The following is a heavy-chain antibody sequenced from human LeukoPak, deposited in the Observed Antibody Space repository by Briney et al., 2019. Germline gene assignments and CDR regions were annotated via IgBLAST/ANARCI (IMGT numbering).Heavy chain of an antibody. CDR2: IYHSGST. D-gene: IGHD6-13*01. V-gene: IGHV4-4*02. CDR3: ARKEGGQLVNTRRWLDP. CDR1: GGSISSRNW. Sequence: SETLSLTCAVSGGSISSRNWWSWVRQPPGKGLEWIGEIYHSGSTNYNPSLKTRVTISVDKSKNQFSLKVRSVTAADAAVYYCARKEGGQLVNTRRWLDPWGQGTLVTVSS. J-gene: IGHJ5*02.